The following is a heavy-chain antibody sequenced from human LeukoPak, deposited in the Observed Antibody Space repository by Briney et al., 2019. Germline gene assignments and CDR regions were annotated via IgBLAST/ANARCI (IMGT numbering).Heavy chain of an antibody. Sequence: GGSLRLSCAASGFTFTSHAMHWVRQAPGKGLEWVAVVSYDGSDNYYADSVKGRFTISRDNSKNTLYLQMYSLRVEDTAVYYCARTTTVTAFDYWGQGTLVTVSS. CDR3: ARTTTVTAFDY. CDR2: VSYDGSDN. D-gene: IGHD4-17*01. CDR1: GFTFTSHA. V-gene: IGHV3-30-3*01. J-gene: IGHJ4*02.